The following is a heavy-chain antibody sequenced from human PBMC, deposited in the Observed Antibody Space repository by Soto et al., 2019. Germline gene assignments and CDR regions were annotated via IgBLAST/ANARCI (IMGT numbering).Heavy chain of an antibody. Sequence: SVKVSCKASGGTFSSYAISWVRQAPGQGLEWMGGIIPIFGTANYAQKFQGRVTITADESTSTAYMELSSLRSEDTAVYYCAREGSESYYFVRWFDPWGQGTLVTVSS. CDR3: AREGSESYYFVRWFDP. CDR1: GGTFSSYA. V-gene: IGHV1-69*13. J-gene: IGHJ5*02. D-gene: IGHD3-10*01. CDR2: IIPIFGTA.